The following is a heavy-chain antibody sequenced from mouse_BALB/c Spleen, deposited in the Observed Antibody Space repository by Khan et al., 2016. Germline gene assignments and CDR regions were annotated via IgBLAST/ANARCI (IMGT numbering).Heavy chain of an antibody. CDR2: INPHSSTI. V-gene: IGHV4-1*02. CDR1: GFDFSSYW. Sequence: EVKLLESGGGLVQPGGSLKLSCAASGFDFSSYWMSWVRQAPGKGLEWIGEINPHSSTINYTPSLKDKFIISRDNAKNTLYLQMSKVRSEDTALYYCARRGYYFSMDYWGQGTSVTVSS. CDR3: ARRGYYFSMDY. J-gene: IGHJ4*01. D-gene: IGHD1-1*01.